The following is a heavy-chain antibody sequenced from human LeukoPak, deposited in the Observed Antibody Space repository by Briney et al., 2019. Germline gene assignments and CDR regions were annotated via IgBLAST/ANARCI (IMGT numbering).Heavy chain of an antibody. V-gene: IGHV4-4*07. CDR2: IYTSGST. Sequence: PSETLSLTCTVSGGSISSYYWSWIRQPAGKGLEWIGRIYTSGSTNYNPSLKSRFTISVDKSKNQFSLRLISVTAADTAVYYCARDGYSGSYFEYYFDYWGQGTLVTVSS. J-gene: IGHJ4*02. D-gene: IGHD1-26*01. CDR1: GGSISSYY. CDR3: ARDGYSGSYFEYYFDY.